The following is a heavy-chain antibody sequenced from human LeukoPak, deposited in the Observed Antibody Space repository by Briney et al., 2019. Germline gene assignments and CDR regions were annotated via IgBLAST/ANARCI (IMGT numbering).Heavy chain of an antibody. Sequence: GSLRLSCAASGFTFSSYAMHWVRQAPGKGLEWVAVISYDGSNKYYADSVKGRFTISRDNSKNTLYLQMNSLRAEDTAVYYCAKEYGVSDAFDIWGQGTMVTVSS. CDR2: ISYDGSNK. J-gene: IGHJ3*02. CDR1: GFTFSSYA. CDR3: AKEYGVSDAFDI. V-gene: IGHV3-30-3*01. D-gene: IGHD3-10*01.